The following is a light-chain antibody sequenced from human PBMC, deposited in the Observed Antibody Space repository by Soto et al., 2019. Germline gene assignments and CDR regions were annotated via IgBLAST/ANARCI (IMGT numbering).Light chain of an antibody. CDR1: QSVSTN. V-gene: IGKV3-15*01. CDR2: GAS. CDR3: QQYNKWPIT. J-gene: IGKJ5*01. Sequence: EVVMTQSPATLSVSPGERATLSCRASQSVSTNLAWYQQKPGQAPRLLIYGASSRATGIPASFSGSGSWTEFTLTISSLQSEDSAVYYCQQYNKWPITFGQGTRLEIK.